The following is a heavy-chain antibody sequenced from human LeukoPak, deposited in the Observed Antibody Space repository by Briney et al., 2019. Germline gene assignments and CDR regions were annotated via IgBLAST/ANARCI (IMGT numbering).Heavy chain of an antibody. CDR1: EFSVGSNY. CDR3: AKLESGVVADY. Sequence: GGSLRLSCAASEFSVGSNYMTWVRQAPGKGLEWVSLIYSGGSTYYADSVKGRFTISRDNSKNTLYLQMNSLRAEDTAVYYCAKLESGVVADYWGQGTLVTVSS. V-gene: IGHV3-66*01. CDR2: IYSGGST. J-gene: IGHJ4*02. D-gene: IGHD2-21*01.